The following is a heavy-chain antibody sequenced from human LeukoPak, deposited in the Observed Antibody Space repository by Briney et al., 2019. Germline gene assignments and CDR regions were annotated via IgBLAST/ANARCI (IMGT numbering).Heavy chain of an antibody. J-gene: IGHJ4*02. D-gene: IGHD7-27*01. V-gene: IGHV3-23*01. CDR3: ANNWGVPDY. CDR2: ISGSGGST. CDR1: GFTFSTYW. Sequence: GGSLRLSCAASGFTFSTYWMHWVRQAPGKGLEWVSAISGSGGSTYYADSVKGRFTISRDNSKNTLYLQMNSLRAEDTAVYYCANNWGVPDYWGQGTLVTVSS.